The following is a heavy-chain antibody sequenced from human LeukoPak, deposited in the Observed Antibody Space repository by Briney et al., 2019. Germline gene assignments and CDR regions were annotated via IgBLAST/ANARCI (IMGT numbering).Heavy chain of an antibody. CDR3: AKDSGYSGSHTRRHYFDY. J-gene: IGHJ4*02. CDR2: FDPEDGET. Sequence: ASVKVSCKVSGYTLTELSMHWVRQAPGKGLEWMGGFDPEDGETIYAQKFQGRVTMTEDTSTDTAYMELSSLRSEDTAVYYCAKDSGYSGSHTRRHYFDYWGQGTLVTVSS. V-gene: IGHV1-24*01. D-gene: IGHD1-26*01. CDR1: GYTLTELS.